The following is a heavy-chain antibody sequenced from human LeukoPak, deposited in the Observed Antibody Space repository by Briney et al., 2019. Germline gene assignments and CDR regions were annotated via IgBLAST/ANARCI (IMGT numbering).Heavy chain of an antibody. D-gene: IGHD2-2*01. CDR3: ARILPVHNWFDP. Sequence: GGSLRLPCAASGFTFSSYAMHWVRQAPGKGLEWVAVISYDGSNKYYADSVKGRFTISRDNSKNTLYLQMNSLRAEDTAVYYCARILPVHNWFDPWGQGTLVTVSS. CDR2: ISYDGSNK. CDR1: GFTFSSYA. J-gene: IGHJ5*02. V-gene: IGHV3-30-3*01.